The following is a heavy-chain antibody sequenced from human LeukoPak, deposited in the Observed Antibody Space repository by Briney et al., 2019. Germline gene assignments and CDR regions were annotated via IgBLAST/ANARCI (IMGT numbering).Heavy chain of an antibody. CDR1: GFTFSSYW. Sequence: GGSLRLSCAASGFTFSSYWMHWVRQAPGKGLVWVSRINSDGSSTTYADSVEGRFTISRDNAKNTLFLQMNSLRAEDTAVYYCARVKFDFWSGLFDYWGQGTLVTVSS. CDR2: INSDGSST. V-gene: IGHV3-74*01. D-gene: IGHD3-3*01. J-gene: IGHJ4*02. CDR3: ARVKFDFWSGLFDY.